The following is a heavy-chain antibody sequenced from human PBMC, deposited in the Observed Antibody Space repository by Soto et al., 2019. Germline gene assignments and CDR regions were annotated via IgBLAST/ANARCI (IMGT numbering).Heavy chain of an antibody. J-gene: IGHJ4*02. D-gene: IGHD3-9*01. V-gene: IGHV4-61*01. CDR2: VHYSGST. CDR1: GGSVSSGSYY. Sequence: SETLSLTCSDSGGSVSSGSYYWSWIRQPPGKPLEWIGYVHYSGSTNYNPSLKSRVTISVDMSKNQFSLKLTSVTAADTAVYYCARDDSNDWYFFDYWGQGTLVTVSS. CDR3: ARDDSNDWYFFDY.